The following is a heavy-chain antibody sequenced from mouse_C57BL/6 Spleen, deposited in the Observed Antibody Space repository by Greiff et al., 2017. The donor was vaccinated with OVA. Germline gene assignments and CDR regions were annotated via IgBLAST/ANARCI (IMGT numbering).Heavy chain of an antibody. J-gene: IGHJ2*01. D-gene: IGHD2-4*01. CDR2: IYPGSGST. CDR1: GYTFTSYW. V-gene: IGHV1-55*01. CDR3: AREGRGLRRGFDY. Sequence: VQLQQPGAELVKPGASVKMSCKASGYTFTSYWITWVKQRPGQGLEWIGDIYPGSGSTNYNEKFKSKATLTVDTSSSTAYMQLSSLTSEDSAVEYCAREGRGLRRGFDYWGQGTTLTVSS.